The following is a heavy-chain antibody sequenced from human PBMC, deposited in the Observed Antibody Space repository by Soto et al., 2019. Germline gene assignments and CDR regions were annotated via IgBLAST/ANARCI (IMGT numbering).Heavy chain of an antibody. CDR2: IDPSDSYT. J-gene: IGHJ6*02. D-gene: IGHD3-3*01. CDR3: ARQNLEWLKMDV. V-gene: IGHV5-10-1*01. CDR1: GYSFTSYW. Sequence: GESLKISCKGSGYSFTSYWISWVRQMPGKGLEWMGRIDPSDSYTNYSPSFQGHVTISADKSIGTAYLQWSSLKASDTAMYYCARQNLEWLKMDVWGQGTTVTSP.